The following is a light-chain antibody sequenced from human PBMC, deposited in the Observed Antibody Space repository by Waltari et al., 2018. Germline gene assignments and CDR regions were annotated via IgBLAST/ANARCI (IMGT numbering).Light chain of an antibody. V-gene: IGKV1-8*01. CDR2: AAS. CDR3: QQYYSFPLT. J-gene: IGKJ4*01. Sequence: IQMTQSPSTLSASVGDRVTITCRASQGISSYLAWYQQKPGKAPKLLIYAASTLQSGVPSRFSGSGSGTDFTLTISCLQSEDFATYYCQQYYSFPLTFGGGTKVEIK. CDR1: QGISSY.